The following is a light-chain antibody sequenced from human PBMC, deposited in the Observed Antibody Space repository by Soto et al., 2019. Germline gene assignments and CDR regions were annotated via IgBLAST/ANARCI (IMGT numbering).Light chain of an antibody. CDR1: SSDVGGYNY. Sequence: QSVLTQPPSASGSPGQSVTISCTGSSSDVGGYNYVSWYQQHPGKAPKLMIYEVSKRPSGVPDRLSGSKSGNTASLTVSGLQAEDEADYYCSSYGGSNPVVFGGGTKLTVL. V-gene: IGLV2-8*01. CDR3: SSYGGSNPVV. J-gene: IGLJ2*01. CDR2: EVS.